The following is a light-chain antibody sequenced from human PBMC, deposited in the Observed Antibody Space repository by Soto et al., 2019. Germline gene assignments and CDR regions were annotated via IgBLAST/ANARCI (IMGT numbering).Light chain of an antibody. J-gene: IGKJ5*01. V-gene: IGKV1-16*02. CDR1: QGISNY. CDR3: QQYNSYGLST. CDR2: AAS. Sequence: DIKLTQSPSSMAASVGDRVTITCRASQGISNYLARVHKKPVKAPKSMIYAASSLQTGVPSKFSGSGSGTDFTLTISSLQPEDFATYYCQQYNSYGLSTFGQGTRLEIK.